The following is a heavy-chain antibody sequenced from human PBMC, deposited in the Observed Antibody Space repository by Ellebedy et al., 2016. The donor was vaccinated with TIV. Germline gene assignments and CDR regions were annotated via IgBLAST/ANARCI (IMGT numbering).Heavy chain of an antibody. CDR1: GYTFSNYY. CDR3: ARTSLELLDPLFDY. J-gene: IGHJ4*02. Sequence: AASVKVSCKASGYTFSNYYMHWVRQAPGQGLEWMGIINPSGGSTTYAQILQGRVTMTRDTSTTTVYMELSSLRSEDTAVYYCARTSLELLDPLFDYWGQGTLVTVSS. CDR2: INPSGGST. V-gene: IGHV1-46*04. D-gene: IGHD1-26*01.